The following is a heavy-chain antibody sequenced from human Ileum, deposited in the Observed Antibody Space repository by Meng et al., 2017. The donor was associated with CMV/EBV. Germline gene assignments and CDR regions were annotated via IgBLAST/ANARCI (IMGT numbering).Heavy chain of an antibody. V-gene: IGHV4-39*07. CDR2: IYYSGST. D-gene: IGHD2-2*01. CDR3: ASYLPYCSSTSCSNWFDP. CDR1: ISSGSYD. Sequence: ISSGSYDWGWIRQPPGKGLEWIGSIYYSGSTYYNPSLKSRVTISVDTSKNQFSLKLSSVTAADTAVYYCASYLPYCSSTSCSNWFDPWGQGTLVTVSS. J-gene: IGHJ5*02.